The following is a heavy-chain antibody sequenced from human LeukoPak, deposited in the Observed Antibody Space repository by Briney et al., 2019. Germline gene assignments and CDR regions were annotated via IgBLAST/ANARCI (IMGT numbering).Heavy chain of an antibody. D-gene: IGHD3-22*01. CDR2: ISVSGGST. Sequence: AGGSLRLSCAASGFTFSSYAMSWVRQDPGKGLEWVSAISVSGGSTYYADSVKGRFTISRDNSKNTLYLQMNSLRAEDTAVYYCAKEKYYYDSSGRDAFDIWGQGTMVTVSS. V-gene: IGHV3-23*01. CDR1: GFTFSSYA. CDR3: AKEKYYYDSSGRDAFDI. J-gene: IGHJ3*02.